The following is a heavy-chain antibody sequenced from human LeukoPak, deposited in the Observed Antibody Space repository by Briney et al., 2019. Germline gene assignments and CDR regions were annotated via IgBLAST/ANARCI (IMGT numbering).Heavy chain of an antibody. Sequence: ASVKASCKASGYTFTGHNIHWVRQAPGQGLEWMGLINPNSGGTHYGQKFQGRVTMARDTSISTAYMELSSLTSDDTAVYLCARDVSGSYDSWGQGTLVTVSS. CDR1: GYTFTGHN. CDR3: ARDVSGSYDS. CDR2: INPNSGGT. D-gene: IGHD1-26*01. V-gene: IGHV1-2*02. J-gene: IGHJ5*01.